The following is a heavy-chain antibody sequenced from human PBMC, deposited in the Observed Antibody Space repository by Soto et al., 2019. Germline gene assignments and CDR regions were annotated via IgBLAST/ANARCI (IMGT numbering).Heavy chain of an antibody. CDR3: ARAGRYCSGGSCFDNWFDP. J-gene: IGHJ5*02. D-gene: IGHD2-15*01. Sequence: SETLSLTCTVSGGSISSGDYYWSWIRQPPGKGLEWIGYIYYSGSTYYNPSLKSRVTISVDTSKNQFSLKLSSVTAADTAVYYCARAGRYCSGGSCFDNWFDPWGQGTLVTAPQ. V-gene: IGHV4-30-4*01. CDR1: GGSISSGDYY. CDR2: IYYSGST.